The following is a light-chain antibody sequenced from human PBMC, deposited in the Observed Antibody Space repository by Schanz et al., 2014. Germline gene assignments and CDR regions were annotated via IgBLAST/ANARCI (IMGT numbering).Light chain of an antibody. Sequence: QSALTQPPSASGSPGQSVTISCTGTSSDVGGYNHASWYQQHPGKAPKLMIFDVNQRPSGVPDRFSGSKSGNTASLTVSGLQAEDEADYYCSSYGGNLGVFGTGTKLTVL. J-gene: IGLJ1*01. CDR2: DVN. CDR3: SSYGGNLGV. CDR1: SSDVGGYNH. V-gene: IGLV2-8*01.